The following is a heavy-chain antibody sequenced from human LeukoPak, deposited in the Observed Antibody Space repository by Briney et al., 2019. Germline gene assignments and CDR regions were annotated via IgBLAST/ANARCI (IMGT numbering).Heavy chain of an antibody. V-gene: IGHV1-46*01. CDR2: INPSGGST. D-gene: IGHD5-12*01. J-gene: IGHJ4*02. CDR3: AREKWPHHHSTEEHYFDY. Sequence: ASVKVFCKASGYTFTSYYMHWVRQAPGQGLEWMGIINPSGGSTSYAQKFQGRVTMTRDTSTSTVYMELSSLRSEDTAVYYCAREKWPHHHSTEEHYFDYWGQGTLVTVSS. CDR1: GYTFTSYY.